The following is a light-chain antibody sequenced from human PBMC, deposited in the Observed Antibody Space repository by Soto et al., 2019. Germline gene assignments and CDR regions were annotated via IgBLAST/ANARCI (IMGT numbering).Light chain of an antibody. CDR3: QQYGRSPTT. CDR2: SAS. Sequence: EIILTQSPATLSVSPGERATLSCRASQSVSSNLAWYQQKPGQSPRLLIYSASSRATGIPDRFSGSGSGTDFTLTISRLEPEDFAVYYCQQYGRSPTTFGQGTKVDIK. CDR1: QSVSSN. V-gene: IGKV3-20*01. J-gene: IGKJ1*01.